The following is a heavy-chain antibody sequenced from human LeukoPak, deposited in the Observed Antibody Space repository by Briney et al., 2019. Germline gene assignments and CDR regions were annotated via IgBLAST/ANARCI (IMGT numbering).Heavy chain of an antibody. V-gene: IGHV4-59*01. J-gene: IGHJ4*02. CDR2: IYYSGST. D-gene: IGHD6-19*01. CDR3: ARGFSSSGSDY. Sequence: KPSQTLSLTCTVSGGSISSYYWSWIRQPPGKGLEWIGYIYYSGSTNYNPSLKSRVTISVDTSKNQFSLKLSSVTAADTAVYYCARGFSSSGSDYWGQGTLVTVSS. CDR1: GGSISSYY.